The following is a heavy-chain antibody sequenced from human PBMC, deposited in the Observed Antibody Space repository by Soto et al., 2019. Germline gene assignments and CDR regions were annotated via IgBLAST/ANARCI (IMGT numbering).Heavy chain of an antibody. D-gene: IGHD1-26*01. CDR3: ARGEQYSGRSFDY. V-gene: IGHV6-1*01. CDR1: GDSVSSNSAG. CDR2: TYYRSKWYY. J-gene: IGHJ4*01. Sequence: SLTLSLPCAITGDSVSSNSAGWSRVRQSPSRGLEWLGRTYYRSKWYYEYAASVRGRITINPDTSKNQSSLQLNSVTPEDTAVYFCARGEQYSGRSFDYWGQGTLVTVSS.